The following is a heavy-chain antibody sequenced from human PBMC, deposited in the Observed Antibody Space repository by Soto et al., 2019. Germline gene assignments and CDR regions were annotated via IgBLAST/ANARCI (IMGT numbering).Heavy chain of an antibody. CDR1: GFTFNNAW. V-gene: IGHV3-15*07. D-gene: IGHD3-3*01. CDR2: IKSKTDGGTI. CDR3: TTYYDFWSDLYYYYGMDV. J-gene: IGHJ6*02. Sequence: GGSLRLSCAASGFTFNNAWMHWVRQAPGKGLEWVGRIKSKTDGGTIDYAAPVKGRFTISRDDSKNTLYLQMNSLKTEDTAVYYCTTYYDFWSDLYYYYGMDVWGQGTTVTVSS.